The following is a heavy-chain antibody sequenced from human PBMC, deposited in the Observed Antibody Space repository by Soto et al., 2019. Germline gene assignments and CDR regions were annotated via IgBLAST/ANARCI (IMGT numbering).Heavy chain of an antibody. Sequence: SETLSLTCAVYGGSFSGYYWSWIRQPPGKGLEWIGEINHSGSTNYNPSLKSRVTISVDTSKNQFSLKLSSVTAADTAVYYCARDPSIAARKNWFDPWGQGTLVTVSS. V-gene: IGHV4-34*01. CDR1: GGSFSGYY. D-gene: IGHD6-6*01. J-gene: IGHJ5*02. CDR3: ARDPSIAARKNWFDP. CDR2: INHSGST.